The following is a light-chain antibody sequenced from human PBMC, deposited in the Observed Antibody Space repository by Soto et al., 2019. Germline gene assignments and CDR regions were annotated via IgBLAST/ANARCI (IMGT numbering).Light chain of an antibody. CDR2: SNS. CDR1: SSNIGSNT. Sequence: QSVLTQPPSASGTPGQRVTISCSGSSSNIGSNTVNWYQQLPGPAPKLLMYSNSKRPSGVPDRFSGSKSGTSASLAISGLQSEDEADYYCAAWDDSLNGYVFGTGTKLTVL. CDR3: AAWDDSLNGYV. J-gene: IGLJ1*01. V-gene: IGLV1-44*01.